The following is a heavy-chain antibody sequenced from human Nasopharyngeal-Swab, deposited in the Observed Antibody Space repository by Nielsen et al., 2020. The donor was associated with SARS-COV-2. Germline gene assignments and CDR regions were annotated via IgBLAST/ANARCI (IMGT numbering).Heavy chain of an antibody. Sequence: SETLSLTCAVSAGSISSSNWWRWFRMPPGPGPEWIGEIYHSGYTNYNPSLKSRVTISVDKSKNQFSLKLSSVTAADTAVYYCARYCSSTSCYAPPYYYYGMDVWGQGTLVTVSS. CDR2: IYHSGYT. D-gene: IGHD2-2*01. J-gene: IGHJ6*02. CDR3: ARYCSSTSCYAPPYYYYGMDV. CDR1: AGSISSSNW. V-gene: IGHV4-4*02.